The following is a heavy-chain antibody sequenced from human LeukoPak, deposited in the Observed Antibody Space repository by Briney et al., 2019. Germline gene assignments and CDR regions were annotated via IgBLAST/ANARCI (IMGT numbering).Heavy chain of an antibody. CDR2: SDPDHDET. V-gene: IGHV1-24*01. CDR1: GFTLTEMS. J-gene: IGHJ4*02. Sequence: ASVKVSCKVSGFTLTEMSIHWVRQAPGKGLVWMGGSDPDHDETNYAEKFQDRVTMSADTSTDTSYMRLSSLRSATTAVYYCASFMGLRAYRYRVEGTLVT. CDR3: ASFMGLRAYRY. D-gene: IGHD3-16*01.